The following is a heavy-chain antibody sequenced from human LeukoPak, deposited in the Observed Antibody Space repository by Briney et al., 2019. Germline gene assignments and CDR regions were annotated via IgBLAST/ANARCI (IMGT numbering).Heavy chain of an antibody. CDR3: GREVATTY. CDR1: GFTFSSYA. J-gene: IGHJ4*02. D-gene: IGHD5-24*01. V-gene: IGHV3-23*01. CDR2: ISGSGGST. Sequence: GGSLRLSCAASGFTFSSYAMTWVRQAPGKGLEWVSAISGSGGSTYYADSVKGRFTISRDNSKNTLYQQMNSLTADDTAVYYCGREVATTYWGQGTLVTVSS.